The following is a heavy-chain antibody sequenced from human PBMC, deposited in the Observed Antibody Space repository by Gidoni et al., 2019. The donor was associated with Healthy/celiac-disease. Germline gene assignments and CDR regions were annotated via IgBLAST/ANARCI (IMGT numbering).Heavy chain of an antibody. Sequence: EVQLVESGGGLVKPGGSLRLSCAASGFTFSSYTINWVRQAPGKGLEWVSSISSSSSYIYYADSVKGRFTISRDNAKNSLYLQMNSLRAEDTAVYYCARDQDYGDYGLPGGSYYYYGMDVWGQGTTVTVSS. CDR3: ARDQDYGDYGLPGGSYYYYGMDV. J-gene: IGHJ6*02. D-gene: IGHD4-17*01. V-gene: IGHV3-21*01. CDR2: ISSSSSYI. CDR1: GFTFSSYT.